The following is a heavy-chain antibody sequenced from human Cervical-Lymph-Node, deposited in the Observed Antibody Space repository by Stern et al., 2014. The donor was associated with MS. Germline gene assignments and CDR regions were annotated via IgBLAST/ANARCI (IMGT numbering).Heavy chain of an antibody. CDR3: AREGFCSGSTCYSTNY. D-gene: IGHD2-15*01. Sequence: VQLVQSGAEVKKPGASGKVSCKASGYTFIAYYLHWVRQAPGQGLEWMGWINPNSGGTKYAQKFQGWVTMTRDTSISTAYMELSRLRSDDTAVYYCAREGFCSGSTCYSTNYWGQGTPVTVSS. CDR2: INPNSGGT. V-gene: IGHV1-2*04. CDR1: GYTFIAYY. J-gene: IGHJ4*02.